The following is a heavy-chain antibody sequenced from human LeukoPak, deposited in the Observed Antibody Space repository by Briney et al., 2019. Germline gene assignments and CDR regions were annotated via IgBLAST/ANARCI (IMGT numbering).Heavy chain of an antibody. CDR1: GRSFSSYY. J-gene: IGHJ4*02. CDR2: IFYSGST. Sequence: SQTLSLTCTVSGRSFSSYYWSWIRQPPGKGLGWIGYIFYSGSTNYNPSLKSRVTISVDTSKNQFSLKLSSVTAADTAVYYCAGMAATYYFDYWGQGTLVTVSS. CDR3: AGMAATYYFDY. V-gene: IGHV4-59*08. D-gene: IGHD2-15*01.